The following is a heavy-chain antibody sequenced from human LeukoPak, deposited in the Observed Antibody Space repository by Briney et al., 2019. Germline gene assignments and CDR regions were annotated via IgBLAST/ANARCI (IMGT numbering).Heavy chain of an antibody. V-gene: IGHV3-48*01. CDR2: ISSSSSTI. CDR1: GFSFSDYD. Sequence: GGSLRLSCVASGFSFSDYDMYWVRQAPGKGLEWVSYISSSSSTIYYADSVKGRFTISRDNAKNSLYLQMNSLRAEDTAVYYCARDSYYYGSGSYDNYYGMDVWGQGTTVTVSS. D-gene: IGHD3-10*01. CDR3: ARDSYYYGSGSYDNYYGMDV. J-gene: IGHJ6*02.